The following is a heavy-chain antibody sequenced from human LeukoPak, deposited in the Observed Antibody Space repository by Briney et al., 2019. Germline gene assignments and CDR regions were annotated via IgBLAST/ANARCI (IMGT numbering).Heavy chain of an antibody. CDR3: ASGHYGRGAFDI. Sequence: PSETLSLTCTVSGGSISSGDYYWSWIRQPPGKGLEWIGYIYYSGSTYYNPSLKSRVTISVDTSKNQFSLKLSSVTAADTAVYYCASGHYGRGAFDIWAKGQWSPSLQ. D-gene: IGHD4-17*01. V-gene: IGHV4-30-4*01. CDR2: IYYSGST. CDR1: GGSISSGDYY. J-gene: IGHJ3*02.